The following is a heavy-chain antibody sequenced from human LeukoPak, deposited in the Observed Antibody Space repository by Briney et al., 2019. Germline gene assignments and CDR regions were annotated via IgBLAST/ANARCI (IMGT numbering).Heavy chain of an antibody. CDR3: AGAYDSSGYYLDY. CDR2: IIPILGIA. J-gene: IGHJ4*02. Sequence: SVKVSCKASGGTFSSYAISWVRQAPGQGLEWMGRIIPILGIANYAQKFQGRVTITADKSTSTAYMELSSLRSEDTAVYYCAGAYDSSGYYLDYWGQGTLVTVSS. V-gene: IGHV1-69*04. D-gene: IGHD3-22*01. CDR1: GGTFSSYA.